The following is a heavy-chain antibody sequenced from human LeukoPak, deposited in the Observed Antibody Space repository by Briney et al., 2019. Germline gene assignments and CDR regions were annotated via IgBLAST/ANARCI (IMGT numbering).Heavy chain of an antibody. D-gene: IGHD3-10*01. CDR1: GYTFTSYG. V-gene: IGHV1-18*01. CDR2: ISAYNGNT. J-gene: IGHJ4*02. Sequence: ASVTVSCKASGYTFTSYGISWVRQAPGQGLEGMGWISAYNGNTNYAQKLQGRVTMTTDTSTSTAYMELRSLRSDDTAVYYCAREKGRGVISPYYDCWGQGTLVTVSS. CDR3: AREKGRGVISPYYDC.